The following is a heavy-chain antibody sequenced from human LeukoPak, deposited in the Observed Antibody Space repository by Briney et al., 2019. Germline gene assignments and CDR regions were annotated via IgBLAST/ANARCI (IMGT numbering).Heavy chain of an antibody. Sequence: PSETLSLTCTVSGGSISSSSAYWGWIRQPPGKGLERIGSIYYSKNTYYNPSLKSRVTISADTSKNQFSLTLGSVSATDTAVYYCVSPRGFSYGYFDYWGQGTLVTVSS. D-gene: IGHD5-18*01. CDR2: IYYSKNT. V-gene: IGHV4-39*01. CDR3: VSPRGFSYGYFDY. CDR1: GGSISSSSAY. J-gene: IGHJ4*02.